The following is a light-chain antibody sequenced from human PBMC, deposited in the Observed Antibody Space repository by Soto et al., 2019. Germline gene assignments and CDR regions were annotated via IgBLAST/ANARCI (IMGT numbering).Light chain of an antibody. V-gene: IGKV3-20*01. CDR3: QQYSSSPLIT. CDR1: QSLRADH. CDR2: GAS. J-gene: IGKJ5*01. Sequence: EIVLTQSPDTLSLSPGQRATLTCRASQSLRADHIAWYKQKPGQPPKFLIYGASIRATGIPDRVSGSGSGAQFTLTISSLEPEDFAVYHCQQYSSSPLITFGQGTRLEMK.